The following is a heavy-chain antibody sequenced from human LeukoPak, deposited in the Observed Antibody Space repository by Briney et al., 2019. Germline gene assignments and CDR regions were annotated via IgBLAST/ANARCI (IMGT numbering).Heavy chain of an antibody. Sequence: GGSLRLSCAASGFTFSSYAMSWVRQAPGKGLEWVSTMSGSGGRTYYADSVMGRFTISRDNSKNTLYLQMNSLRAEDTAVYYCAKDLLAAPAGREDASGKGTPVTVSS. J-gene: IGHJ6*04. V-gene: IGHV3-23*01. CDR2: MSGSGGRT. D-gene: IGHD1-26*01. CDR1: GFTFSSYA. CDR3: AKDLLAAPAGREDA.